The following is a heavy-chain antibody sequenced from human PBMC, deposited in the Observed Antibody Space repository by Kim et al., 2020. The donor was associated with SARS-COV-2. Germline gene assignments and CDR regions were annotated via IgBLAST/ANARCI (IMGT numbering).Heavy chain of an antibody. CDR3: AGGPLELDGIDP. J-gene: IGHJ5*02. V-gene: IGHV4-31*03. CDR2: IYYSGST. Sequence: SETLSLTCTVSGGSISSGGYYWSWIRQHPGKGLEWIGYIYYSGSTYYNPSLKSRVTISVDTSKNQFSLKLSSVTAADTAVYYCAGGPLELDGIDPWGQGTLVTVSS. D-gene: IGHD1-7*01. CDR1: GGSISSGGYY.